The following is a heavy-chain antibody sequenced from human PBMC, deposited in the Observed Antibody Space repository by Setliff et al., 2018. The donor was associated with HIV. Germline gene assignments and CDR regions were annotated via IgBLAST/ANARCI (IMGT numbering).Heavy chain of an antibody. CDR1: GGSISSGNYY. Sequence: TSETLSLTCTVSGGSISSGNYYWSWIRQPAGKGLEWIGRIYTSGSTNYSPSLKSRVTISLDTSKNQFSLNLSSVTAADTAVYYCARRSPGGGYYMDVWGKGTTVTVSS. CDR3: ARRSPGGGYYMDV. V-gene: IGHV4-61*02. CDR2: IYTSGST. J-gene: IGHJ6*03. D-gene: IGHD3-16*01.